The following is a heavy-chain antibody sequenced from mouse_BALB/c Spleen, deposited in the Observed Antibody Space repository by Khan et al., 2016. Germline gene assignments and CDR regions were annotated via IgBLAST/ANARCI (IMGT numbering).Heavy chain of an antibody. Sequence: VQLQESGGGLVQPGGSLKLSCAAAGFDFSRYWMSWVRQAPGKGLEWIGEINPDSSTINYTPSLKDKFIISRDNAKNTLYLQMSKVRSEDTALXYCARAGYYGYLAYWGQGTLVTVSA. CDR3: ARAGYYGYLAY. J-gene: IGHJ3*01. CDR2: INPDSSTI. V-gene: IGHV4-1*02. D-gene: IGHD1-1*01. CDR1: GFDFSRYW.